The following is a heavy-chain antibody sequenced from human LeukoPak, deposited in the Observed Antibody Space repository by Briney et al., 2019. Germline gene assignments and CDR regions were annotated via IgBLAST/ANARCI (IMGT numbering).Heavy chain of an antibody. CDR3: ARGFGPVMATILEFSLDP. Sequence: GASVKVSCKASGYTFTSYDINWVRQATGQGLEWMGWMNPNSGNTGYAQKFQGRVTMTRNTSISTAYMELSSLRSEDTAVYYCARGFGPVMATILEFSLDPWGQGTLVTVSS. J-gene: IGHJ5*02. V-gene: IGHV1-8*01. CDR1: GYTFTSYD. CDR2: MNPNSGNT. D-gene: IGHD5-24*01.